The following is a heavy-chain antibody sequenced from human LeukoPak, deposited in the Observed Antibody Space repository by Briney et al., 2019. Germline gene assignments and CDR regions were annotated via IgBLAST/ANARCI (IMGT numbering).Heavy chain of an antibody. CDR2: IYYSGST. V-gene: IGHV4-31*03. Sequence: SETLSLTCTVSGGSISSGGYYWSWIRQHPGKGLEWIGYIYYSGSTYYNPSLKSRVTISVDTSKNQFSLKLSSVTAADTAVYYCARDLASSTWYFDLWGRGTLVTVSS. D-gene: IGHD6-13*01. J-gene: IGHJ2*01. CDR3: ARDLASSTWYFDL. CDR1: GGSISSGGYY.